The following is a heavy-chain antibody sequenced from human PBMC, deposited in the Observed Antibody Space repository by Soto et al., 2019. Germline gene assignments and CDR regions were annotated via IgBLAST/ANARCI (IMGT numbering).Heavy chain of an antibody. Sequence: QVQLQESGPGLVKPSQTLSLTCNVSGVSITRGEYCWSWVRQSPGKGLEWIGYIYFSGSTTYNPSLKSRPTIAIDTSKSQFSLKLSSVTAADTAVYYCVRDYEPIRSYYFGMDVWGRGTTVTVS. J-gene: IGHJ6*02. V-gene: IGHV4-30-4*01. CDR2: IYFSGST. CDR3: VRDYEPIRSYYFGMDV. D-gene: IGHD2-21*01. CDR1: GVSITRGEYC.